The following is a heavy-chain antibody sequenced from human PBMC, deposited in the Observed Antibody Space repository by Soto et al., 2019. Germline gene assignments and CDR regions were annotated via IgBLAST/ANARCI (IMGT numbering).Heavy chain of an antibody. D-gene: IGHD3-22*01. V-gene: IGHV1-69*13. CDR3: ARDPTVTYYDSSGYLN. CDR2: IIPIFGTA. CDR1: GGTFSSYA. Sequence: SVKVSCKASGGTFSSYAISWVRQAPGQGLEWMGGIIPIFGTANYAQKFQGRVTITADESTSTAYMELSSLRSEDTAVYYCARDPTVTYYDSSGYLNWGQGTLVTVSS. J-gene: IGHJ4*02.